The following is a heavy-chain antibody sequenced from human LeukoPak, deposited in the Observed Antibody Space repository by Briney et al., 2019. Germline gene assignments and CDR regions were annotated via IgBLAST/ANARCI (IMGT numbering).Heavy chain of an antibody. V-gene: IGHV5-51*01. CDR1: GYSFTSYW. J-gene: IGHJ4*02. D-gene: IGHD3-22*01. Sequence: GESLKISCKGSGYSFTSYWIGWVRQMPGKGLEWMGIIYPGDSDTRYSPSFQGQVTISADKSISTAYLQWSSLKASDTAMYYCAREYYYDSSGYYYRPFGYWGQGTLVTVSS. CDR2: IYPGDSDT. CDR3: AREYYYDSSGYYYRPFGY.